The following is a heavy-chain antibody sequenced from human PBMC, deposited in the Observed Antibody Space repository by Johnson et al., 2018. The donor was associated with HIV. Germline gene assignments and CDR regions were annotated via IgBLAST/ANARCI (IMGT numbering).Heavy chain of an antibody. D-gene: IGHD5/OR15-5a*01. CDR3: ALYPPDAFDI. V-gene: IGHV3-30*03. Sequence: QVQLVESGGGVVQPGRSLRLSCAASGFTFSSYGIHWVRQAPGKGLEWVAVISYDGSNKYYADSVKGRFTISRDNSKNTLYLQMNSLRAEDTAVYYCALYPPDAFDIWGQGTMVTVSS. CDR2: ISYDGSNK. CDR1: GFTFSSYG. J-gene: IGHJ3*02.